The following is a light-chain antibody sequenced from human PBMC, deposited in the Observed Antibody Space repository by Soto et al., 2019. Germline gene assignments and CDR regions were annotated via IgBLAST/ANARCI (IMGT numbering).Light chain of an antibody. CDR1: SSDVGGYNY. J-gene: IGLJ1*01. V-gene: IGLV2-14*01. CDR3: SSYTSSSTPWV. Sequence: QSVLTQPASVSGSPGQSITISCTGTSSDVGGYNYVSWYQQHPGKAPKLMIYDVSNRPSGVSNRFSGSKSGNTASLTISGLQAEDEADYYCSSYTSSSTPWVFGTGNKLTVL. CDR2: DVS.